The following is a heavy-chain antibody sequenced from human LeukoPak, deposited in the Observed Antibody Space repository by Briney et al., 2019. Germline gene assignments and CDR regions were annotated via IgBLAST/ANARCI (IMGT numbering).Heavy chain of an antibody. CDR2: ISYDGSNK. Sequence: PGGSLRLSCAASGFTFSSYAMHWVCQAPGKGLEWVAVISYDGSNKYYADSVKGRFTISRDNSKNTLYLQMNSLRAEDTAVYYCAMAASQQLVISFDYWGQGTLVTVSS. D-gene: IGHD6-13*01. CDR3: AMAASQQLVISFDY. J-gene: IGHJ4*02. CDR1: GFTFSSYA. V-gene: IGHV3-30-3*01.